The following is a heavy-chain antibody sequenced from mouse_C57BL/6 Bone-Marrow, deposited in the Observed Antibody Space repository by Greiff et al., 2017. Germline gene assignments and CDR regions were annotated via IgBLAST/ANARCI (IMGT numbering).Heavy chain of an antibody. CDR3: VRPGLLRPYFDY. Sequence: EVKLVESGGGLVQPKGSLKLSCAASGFSFNTYAMNWVRQAPGQGLEWVARIRSKSNNYATYYAVSVKARFTISRDDAESKLDLQKNNFKTEDTAVDYCVRPGLLRPYFDYWGQGTTLTVSS. CDR2: IRSKSNNYAT. CDR1: GFSFNTYA. D-gene: IGHD2-3*01. J-gene: IGHJ2*01. V-gene: IGHV10-1*01.